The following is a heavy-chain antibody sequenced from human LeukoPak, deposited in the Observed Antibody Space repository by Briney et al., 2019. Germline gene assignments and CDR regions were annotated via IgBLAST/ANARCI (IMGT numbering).Heavy chain of an antibody. Sequence: GGSLRLSCAASGFTFSNSWMSWVRQAPGKGLEWVANIKQDGSEKYYVDSVKGRFTISRDNAKNSLYLQMNSLRAEDTAVYYCARDADLWSGYYYYYMDVWGKGTTVTVSS. CDR2: IKQDGSEK. V-gene: IGHV3-7*01. CDR3: ARDADLWSGYYYYYMDV. D-gene: IGHD3-3*01. J-gene: IGHJ6*03. CDR1: GFTFSNSW.